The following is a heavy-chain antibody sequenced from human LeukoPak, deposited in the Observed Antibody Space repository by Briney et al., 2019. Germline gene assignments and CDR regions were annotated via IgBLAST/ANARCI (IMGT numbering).Heavy chain of an antibody. CDR2: INPNSGGT. J-gene: IGHJ6*03. Sequence: ASVKVSCKASGYTFTGYYIHWVRQAPGRGLEWMGWINPNSGGTNYAQKFQGRVTMTRDTSISTAYMEVSRLRSDDTAVYYCARAYDYVWGSYRYPYYYYYYMDVWGKGTTVTVSS. V-gene: IGHV1-2*02. CDR1: GYTFTGYY. D-gene: IGHD3-16*02. CDR3: ARAYDYVWGSYRYPYYYYYYMDV.